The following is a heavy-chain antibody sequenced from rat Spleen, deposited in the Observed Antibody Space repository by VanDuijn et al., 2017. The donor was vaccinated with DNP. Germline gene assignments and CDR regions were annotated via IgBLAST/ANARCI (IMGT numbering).Heavy chain of an antibody. CDR2: INSGGST. D-gene: IGHD1-4*01. Sequence: EEQLQESGPGLVRPSQSLSLTCSVTGYPITRSYRWNWIRKFPGNKLEWMGYINSGGSTDYNPSLKSRISITRDTSRNQFFLQVNSVTTEDTATYYCARWPGYNPPYAMDAWGQGTSVTVSS. CDR1: GYPITRSYR. CDR3: ARWPGYNPPYAMDA. J-gene: IGHJ4*01. V-gene: IGHV3-3*01.